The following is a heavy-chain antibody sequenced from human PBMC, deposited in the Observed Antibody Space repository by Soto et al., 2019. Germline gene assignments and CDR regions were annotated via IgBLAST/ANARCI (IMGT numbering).Heavy chain of an antibody. V-gene: IGHV4-39*01. Sequence: PSETLSPTCSVSCDSIANSRFYWALIRQPPGEGLEWVGSIYHTGNAYYNPSLKSRVTISVDTSKNQFSLKLTSVTAADAALYYCARDFFDSSDYTTNWFDPWGQGTLVTVSS. D-gene: IGHD3-22*01. CDR2: IYHTGNA. J-gene: IGHJ5*02. CDR3: ARDFFDSSDYTTNWFDP. CDR1: CDSIANSRFY.